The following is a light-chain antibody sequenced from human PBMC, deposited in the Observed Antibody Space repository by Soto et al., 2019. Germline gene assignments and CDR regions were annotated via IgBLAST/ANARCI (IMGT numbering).Light chain of an antibody. CDR2: DVN. CDR1: SSDVGAYNY. Sequence: QSALTQPAPVSGSPGQSIAISCIGTSSDVGAYNYVSWYQQHPGKAPKLVIYDVNNRPSGVSNRFSGSKSGNTASLTISGLQAEDEADYYCGSYTTSGSVVFGGGTKLTVL. CDR3: GSYTTSGSVV. V-gene: IGLV2-14*03. J-gene: IGLJ2*01.